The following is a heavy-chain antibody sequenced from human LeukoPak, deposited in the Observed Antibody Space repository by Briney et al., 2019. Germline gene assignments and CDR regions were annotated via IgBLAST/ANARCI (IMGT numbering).Heavy chain of an antibody. V-gene: IGHV3-48*03. Sequence: PGGSLRLSCAASGFTFSSYEMNWVRQAPGEGLEWLSYISSSATTIYYADSVKGRLTISRVNAKNSLYLQMYSLRAEDTAVYYCARGWLQSFDYWGQGTLVTVSS. CDR2: ISSSATTI. CDR3: ARGWLQSFDY. D-gene: IGHD5-24*01. J-gene: IGHJ4*02. CDR1: GFTFSSYE.